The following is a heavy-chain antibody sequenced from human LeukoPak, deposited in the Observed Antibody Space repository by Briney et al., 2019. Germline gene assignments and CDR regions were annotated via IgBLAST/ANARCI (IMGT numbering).Heavy chain of an antibody. CDR2: ISSSSSYI. Sequence: GGSLRLSCAASGFTFSSYSMNWVRQAPGKGLEWVSSISSSSSYIYYADSVKGRFTISRDNAKNSLYLQMNSLRAEDTAVYYCARDVCGGYSGYPDTFDYWGQGTLVTVSS. CDR1: GFTFSSYS. CDR3: ARDVCGGYSGYPDTFDY. V-gene: IGHV3-21*01. D-gene: IGHD5-12*01. J-gene: IGHJ4*02.